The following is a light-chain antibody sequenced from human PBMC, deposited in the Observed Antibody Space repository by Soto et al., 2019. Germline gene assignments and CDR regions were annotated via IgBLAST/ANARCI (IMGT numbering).Light chain of an antibody. J-gene: IGKJ1*01. CDR1: QSVSSSY. V-gene: IGKV3-20*01. Sequence: IVLTQSPGTLSLSPGERATLSCRASQSVSSSYLAWYQQKPGQAPRLLIYDTSSRATGIPDRFSGSGSGTDFPLAISRLEPEDFAVYYCQQCGSSPSFGQGTKVELK. CDR2: DTS. CDR3: QQCGSSPS.